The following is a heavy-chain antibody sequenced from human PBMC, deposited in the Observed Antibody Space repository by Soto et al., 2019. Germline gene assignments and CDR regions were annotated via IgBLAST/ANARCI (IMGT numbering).Heavy chain of an antibody. CDR1: GFTFTSYT. D-gene: IGHD3-22*01. CDR2: ISSSSNYI. Sequence: EVQLLESGGGLVKPGGSLRLSCAASGFTFTSYTMNWVRQAPGKGLEWVSSISSSSNYIYYADSVKGRFTISRDNAKNSLYLQINSLRAEDTAVYYCARELNYYDSSGYHSTEGAHWGQGTLVTVSS. J-gene: IGHJ4*02. V-gene: IGHV3-21*01. CDR3: ARELNYYDSSGYHSTEGAH.